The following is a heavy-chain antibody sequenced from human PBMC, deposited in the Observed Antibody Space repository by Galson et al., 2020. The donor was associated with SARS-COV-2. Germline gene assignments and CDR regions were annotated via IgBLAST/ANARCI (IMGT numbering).Heavy chain of an antibody. Sequence: SETLSLTCTVSGGSISSSSYYWGWIRQPPGKGLEWIGSIYYSGSTYYNPSLKSRVTISVDTSKNQFSLKLSSVTAADTAVYYCARIHDFWSRYLGTSWFDPWGQGTLVTVSS. CDR1: GGSISSSSYY. V-gene: IGHV4-39*07. D-gene: IGHD3-3*01. CDR3: ARIHDFWSRYLGTSWFDP. J-gene: IGHJ5*02. CDR2: IYYSGST.